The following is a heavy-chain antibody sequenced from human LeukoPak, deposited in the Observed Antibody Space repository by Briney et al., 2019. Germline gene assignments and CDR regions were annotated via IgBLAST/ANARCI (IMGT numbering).Heavy chain of an antibody. V-gene: IGHV3-7*01. Sequence: PGGSLRLSCGASGFTFSIYWMTWVRQAPGRGLEWVANIKHDGSEKYYVDSVKGRLTISRDNAKNSLYLQMNSLRAEDTAVYYCARVRFAIIDAYYFDYWGQGTLVTVSS. D-gene: IGHD3-10*01. CDR1: GFTFSIYW. CDR2: IKHDGSEK. CDR3: ARVRFAIIDAYYFDY. J-gene: IGHJ4*02.